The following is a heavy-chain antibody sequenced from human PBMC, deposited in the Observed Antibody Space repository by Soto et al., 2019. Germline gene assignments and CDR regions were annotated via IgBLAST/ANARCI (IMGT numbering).Heavy chain of an antibody. CDR2: ISWNSGSI. CDR3: AKDRSLEFRPGQPDY. CDR1: GFTFDDYA. V-gene: IGHV3-9*01. Sequence: GGSLRLSCAASGFTFDDYAMHWVRQAPGKGLEWVSGISWNSGSIGYADSVKGRFTISRDNAKNSLYLQMNSLRAEDTALYYCAKDRSLEFRPGQPDYWGQGTLVTVPQ. D-gene: IGHD3-3*01. J-gene: IGHJ4*02.